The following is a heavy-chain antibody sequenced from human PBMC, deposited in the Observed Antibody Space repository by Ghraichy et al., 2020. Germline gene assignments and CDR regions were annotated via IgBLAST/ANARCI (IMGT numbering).Heavy chain of an antibody. V-gene: IGHV4-39*01. CDR3: ANMVGLGIVGATSGLYYYGMDV. CDR2: IYYSGST. Sequence: SETLSLTCTVSGGSISSSSYYWGWIRQPPGKGLEWIGSIYYSGSTYYNPSLKSRVTISVDTSKNQFSLKLSSVTAADTAVYYCANMVGLGIVGATSGLYYYGMDVWGQGTTVTVSS. J-gene: IGHJ6*02. D-gene: IGHD1-26*01. CDR1: GGSISSSSYY.